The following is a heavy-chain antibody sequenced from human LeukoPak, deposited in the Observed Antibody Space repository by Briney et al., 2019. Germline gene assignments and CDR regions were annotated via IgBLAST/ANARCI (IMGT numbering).Heavy chain of an antibody. D-gene: IGHD3-22*01. CDR1: RFTFSSYS. CDR3: ARASKYYYDSSGYPLDY. CDR2: ISSSSSSI. V-gene: IGHV3-21*01. J-gene: IGHJ4*02. Sequence: GSLRLSCAASRFTFSSYSMIWVRQAPGKGLEWVSSISSSSSSIYYADSVKGRFTISRDNAKNSLYLQMNCLRAEDTAVYYCARASKYYYDSSGYPLDYWGQGTLVTVSS.